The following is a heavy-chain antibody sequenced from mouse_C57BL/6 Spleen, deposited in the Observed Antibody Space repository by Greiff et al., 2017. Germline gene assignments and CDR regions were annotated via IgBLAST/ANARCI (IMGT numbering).Heavy chain of an antibody. D-gene: IGHD3-2*02. Sequence: QVHVKQPGAELVKPGASVKLSCKASGYTFTSYWMHWVKQRPGQGLEWIGMIHPNSGSTNYNEKFKSKATLTVDKSSSTAYMQLSSLTSEDSAVYYCARSLDSSGYPFAYWGQGTLVTVSA. J-gene: IGHJ3*01. CDR2: IHPNSGST. CDR1: GYTFTSYW. CDR3: ARSLDSSGYPFAY. V-gene: IGHV1-64*01.